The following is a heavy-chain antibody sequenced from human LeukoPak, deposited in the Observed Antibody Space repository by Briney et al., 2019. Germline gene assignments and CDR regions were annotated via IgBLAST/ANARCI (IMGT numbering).Heavy chain of an antibody. Sequence: GASVKVSCKASGGTFSSYAISWVRQAPGQGLEWMGRIISILGIANYAQKFQGRVTITADKSTSTAYMELSSLRSEDTAVYYCAAYCSSTSCYPYYYYYGMDVWGQGTTVTVSS. CDR1: GGTFSSYA. D-gene: IGHD2-2*01. CDR2: IISILGIA. CDR3: AAYCSSTSCYPYYYYYGMDV. V-gene: IGHV1-69*04. J-gene: IGHJ6*02.